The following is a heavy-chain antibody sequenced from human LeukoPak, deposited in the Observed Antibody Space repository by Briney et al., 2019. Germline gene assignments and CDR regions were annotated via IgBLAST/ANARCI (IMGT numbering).Heavy chain of an antibody. Sequence: HPGGSLRLSCAASGFTFSSYSMNWVRQAPGKGLEWVSYISSSGRNIYYADSVKGRFTISRDNAKNSLYLQMNSLRAEDTAVYYCARDLVQLWSKDYWGQGTLVTVSS. CDR1: GFTFSSYS. D-gene: IGHD5-18*01. J-gene: IGHJ4*02. V-gene: IGHV3-48*04. CDR2: ISSSGRNI. CDR3: ARDLVQLWSKDY.